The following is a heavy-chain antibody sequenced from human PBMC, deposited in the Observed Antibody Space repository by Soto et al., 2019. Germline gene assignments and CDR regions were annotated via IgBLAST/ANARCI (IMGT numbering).Heavy chain of an antibody. CDR2: ISGSGGSK. CDR1: GFTFSSYA. Sequence: EVQLLESGGGLVQPGGSLRLSCAASGFTFSSYAMSWVRQAPGKGLEWVSAISGSGGSKYYADSVKGRFTISRDNSKNTLYLQLNSLRAEDTAVYYCAKDLSGITGTGVDPWGQGTLVTVSS. J-gene: IGHJ5*02. V-gene: IGHV3-23*01. CDR3: AKDLSGITGTGVDP. D-gene: IGHD1-7*01.